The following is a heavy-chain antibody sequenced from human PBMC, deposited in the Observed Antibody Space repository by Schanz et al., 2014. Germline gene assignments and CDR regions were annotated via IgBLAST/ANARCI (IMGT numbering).Heavy chain of an antibody. J-gene: IGHJ4*02. Sequence: QVQLQESGPGLVKPSQTLSLTCAVSGGSISSGGYSWNWIRQSPGKGLEWFGYIYYSGNTSYNPSLKSRVAIPVARAKHQFALRLDAVTAADTAVYYCALREKPYGPFASWGQGALVTVSS. D-gene: IGHD3-10*01. V-gene: IGHV4-30-2*06. CDR3: ALREKPYGPFAS. CDR2: IYYSGNT. CDR1: GGSISSGGYS.